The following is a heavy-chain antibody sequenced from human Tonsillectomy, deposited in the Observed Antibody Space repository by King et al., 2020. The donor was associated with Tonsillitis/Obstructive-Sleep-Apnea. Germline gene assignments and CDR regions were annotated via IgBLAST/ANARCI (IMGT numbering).Heavy chain of an antibody. CDR2: ISSDGSKK. CDR1: GFTFSSSV. D-gene: IGHD2-8*01. Sequence: HVQLVESGGGVVQPGRSLRLSCAASGFTFSSSVMHWVRQAPGKGLEWVAVISSDGSKKYYADSVKGRFTISRDNSKTTLYLQMNSLRVEDMAVYFCANEAVSPFDYWGQGTLVIVSS. CDR3: ANEAVSPFDY. V-gene: IGHV3-30*18. J-gene: IGHJ4*02.